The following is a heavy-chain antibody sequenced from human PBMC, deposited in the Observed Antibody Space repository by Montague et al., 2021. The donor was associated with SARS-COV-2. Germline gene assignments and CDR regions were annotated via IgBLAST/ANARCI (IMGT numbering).Heavy chain of an antibody. V-gene: IGHV4-39*01. D-gene: IGHD5-12*01. CDR1: GDSISSSMKY. J-gene: IGHJ5*02. CDR3: ARVGCSGNVCNWFDP. Sequence: SETLSLTCTVSGDSISSSMKYWGWIRQPPGKGLEWIGIIFYSGVTYYSPSLKSRVTIFVDTSKNEFSLKLNSVTAADTAVYYCARVGCSGNVCNWFDPWGQGTLVTVSS. CDR2: IFYSGVT.